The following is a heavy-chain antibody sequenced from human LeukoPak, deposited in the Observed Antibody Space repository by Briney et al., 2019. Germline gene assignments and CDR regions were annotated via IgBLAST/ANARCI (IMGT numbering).Heavy chain of an antibody. CDR3: ARSYGSGSPCDL. CDR2: IYYSGSA. Sequence: PSETLSLTCNVSGGSISSYYWSWIRQPPGKGLAWIGYIYYSGSANYNPSLKSRVTIPVDTSKNQFSLKLRYVTAADTAVYYCARSYGSGSPCDLWGRGTLVSVSS. J-gene: IGHJ2*01. D-gene: IGHD3-10*01. V-gene: IGHV4-59*01. CDR1: GGSISSYY.